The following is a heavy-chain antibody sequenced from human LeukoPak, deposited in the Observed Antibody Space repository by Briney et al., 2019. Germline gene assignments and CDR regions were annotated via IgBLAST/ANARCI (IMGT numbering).Heavy chain of an antibody. D-gene: IGHD6-6*01. CDR1: GFRFRDHG. Sequence: PGGSLRLSRAASGFRFRDHGMDGLRQAPGKGLEWVSFIRYDGTGQYYADSVKGRFTISRDNSKNTLYLQVNSVRPDDTAVYFCARGSSNGLEMWGQGTMVTVSS. J-gene: IGHJ3*02. CDR3: ARGSSNGLEM. CDR2: IRYDGTGQ. V-gene: IGHV3-30*02.